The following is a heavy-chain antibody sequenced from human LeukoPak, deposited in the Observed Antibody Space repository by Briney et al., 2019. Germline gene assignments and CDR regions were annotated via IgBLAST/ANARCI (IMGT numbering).Heavy chain of an antibody. J-gene: IGHJ4*02. V-gene: IGHV4-4*07. D-gene: IGHD6-19*01. CDR3: ARGGYDIAVAGTRKEYYFDY. CDR2: IYTSGST. CDR1: GGSISSYY. Sequence: SETLSLTCTVSGGSISSYYWSWIRQPAGKGLEWIGRIYTSGSTNYNPSLKSRVTMSVDTSKNQFSLKLSSVTAADTAVYYCARGGYDIAVAGTRKEYYFDYWGQGTLVTVSS.